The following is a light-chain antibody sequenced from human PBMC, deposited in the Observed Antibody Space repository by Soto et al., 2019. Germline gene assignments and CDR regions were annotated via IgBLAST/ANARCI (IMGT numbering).Light chain of an antibody. CDR1: QSLLHSNGYNY. J-gene: IGKJ2*02. V-gene: IGKV2-28*01. CDR2: LGS. CDR3: MQALQTPST. Sequence: DIVMTQSPLSLPVTPGEPASISCRSSQSLLHSNGYNYLDWYLQKPGQSPQLLIYLGSNRASGVPDRFSGSASGTAFTLKISRVEAEDVGVYYCMQALQTPSTFGQGTKLEIK.